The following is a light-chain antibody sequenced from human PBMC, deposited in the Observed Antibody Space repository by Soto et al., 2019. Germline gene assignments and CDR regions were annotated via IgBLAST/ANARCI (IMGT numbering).Light chain of an antibody. CDR3: QSYDSSRSAYV. CDR1: SSNIGAGYD. Sequence: QAVVTQPPSVSGAPGQRVTISCTGSSSNIGAGYDVHWYQQLPGTAPKLLIYGNSNRPSGVPDRFSGSKSGTSASLAITGLQAEDEADYYCQSYDSSRSAYVFGTGTKLTVL. V-gene: IGLV1-40*01. CDR2: GNS. J-gene: IGLJ1*01.